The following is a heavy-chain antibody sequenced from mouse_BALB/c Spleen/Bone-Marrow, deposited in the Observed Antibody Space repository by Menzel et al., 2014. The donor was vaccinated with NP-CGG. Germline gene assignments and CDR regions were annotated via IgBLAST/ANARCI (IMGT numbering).Heavy chain of an antibody. Sequence: VTLKESGAELVKPGALVKLSCTASGFNIKDTYMHWVKQRPEQGLEWIGRIDPANGNTKYDPKFQGKATITADTSSNTAYLQLSSLTSEDTAVYYCARNGNYGAWFAYWGQGTLVTVSA. V-gene: IGHV14-3*02. CDR3: ARNGNYGAWFAY. D-gene: IGHD2-1*01. J-gene: IGHJ3*01. CDR1: GFNIKDTY. CDR2: IDPANGNT.